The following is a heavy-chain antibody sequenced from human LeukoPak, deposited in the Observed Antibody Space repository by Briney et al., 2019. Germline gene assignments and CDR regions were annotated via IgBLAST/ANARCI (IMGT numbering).Heavy chain of an antibody. J-gene: IGHJ4*02. D-gene: IGHD4-17*01. Sequence: PGGSLRLSCAASGFTFSRYWMSWIRQPPGKGLEWIGSIYYSGSTYYNPSLKSRVTISVDTSKNQFSLKLSSVTAADTAVYYCARGSVTPNFDYWGQGTLVTVSS. V-gene: IGHV4-39*07. CDR3: ARGSVTPNFDY. CDR1: GFTFSRYW. CDR2: IYYSGST.